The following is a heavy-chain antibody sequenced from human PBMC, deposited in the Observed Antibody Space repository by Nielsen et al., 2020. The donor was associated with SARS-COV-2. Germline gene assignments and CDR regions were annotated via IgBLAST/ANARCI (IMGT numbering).Heavy chain of an antibody. CDR3: AKRSGYTSGWYGDY. J-gene: IGHJ4*02. V-gene: IGHV3-23*01. Sequence: GGSLRLSCAASGFPFSSYEMNWVRQAPGKGLEWVSAISASTYYADSVKGRFTISRDNSKNTLYLQMNSLRAEDTAVYYCAKRSGYTSGWYGDYWGQGTLVTVSS. CDR2: ISAST. D-gene: IGHD6-19*01. CDR1: GFPFSSYE.